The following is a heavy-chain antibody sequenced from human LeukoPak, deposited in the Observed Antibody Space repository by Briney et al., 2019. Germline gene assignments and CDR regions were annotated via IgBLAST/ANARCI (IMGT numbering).Heavy chain of an antibody. J-gene: IGHJ5*01. Sequence: EASVKVSCKSSGYTFTNYAINWVRQAPGQGLEWMGWINTKSGNPTYAQGFTGRFVFSLDISVSTAYLQISSLKADDTAVYYCAKPSSTWSNNWFDSWGQGTLVTVSS. CDR3: AKPSSTWSNNWFDS. V-gene: IGHV7-4-1*02. CDR2: INTKSGNP. CDR1: GYTFTNYA. D-gene: IGHD6-13*01.